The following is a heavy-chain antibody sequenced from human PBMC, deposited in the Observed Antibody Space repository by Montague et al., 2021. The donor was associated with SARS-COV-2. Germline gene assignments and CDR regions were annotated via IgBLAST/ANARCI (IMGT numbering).Heavy chain of an antibody. D-gene: IGHD4-11*01. CDR3: AGKALTVPADY. Sequence: SETLSLTCAVSGVSITSTSWWSLARQPPGKGLEWIGEISYGGIATYNPSLKSRATISMDRSRNLFSLKLSSVTAADTAIYYCAGKALTVPADYWGQGTLVTVS. CDR1: GVSITSTSW. V-gene: IGHV4-4*02. CDR2: ISYGGIA. J-gene: IGHJ4*02.